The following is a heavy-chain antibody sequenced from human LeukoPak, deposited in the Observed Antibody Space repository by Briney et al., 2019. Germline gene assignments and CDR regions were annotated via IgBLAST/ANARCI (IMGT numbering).Heavy chain of an antibody. CDR3: AREKSSSGSSRY. Sequence: SETLSLTCTVSGGSISSNNWWIWVRQSPEKGLEWIGSIYHSGSTYYNPSLMSRVTISVDTSKNQFSLKLSSVTAADTAVYYCAREKSSSGSSRYWGQGTLVTVSS. CDR2: IYHSGST. V-gene: IGHV4-4*02. D-gene: IGHD6-19*01. CDR1: GGSISSNNW. J-gene: IGHJ4*02.